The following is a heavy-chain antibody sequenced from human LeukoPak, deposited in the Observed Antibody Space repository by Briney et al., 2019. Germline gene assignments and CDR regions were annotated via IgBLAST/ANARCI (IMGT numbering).Heavy chain of an antibody. CDR2: FRSKTYVGTP. CDR3: TRGGNYDSGGPTPAEAFDI. D-gene: IGHD3-22*01. Sequence: GGSLRLCCTTSGFTFGVYAMTWGRQAPGKGLEWVGFFRSKTYVGTPEYAASVKGRFTISRDDSKSIAYLQMHSLKTEDTAVYYCTRGGNYDSGGPTPAEAFDIWGQGTMLTVSS. V-gene: IGHV3-49*04. CDR1: GFTFGVYA. J-gene: IGHJ3*02.